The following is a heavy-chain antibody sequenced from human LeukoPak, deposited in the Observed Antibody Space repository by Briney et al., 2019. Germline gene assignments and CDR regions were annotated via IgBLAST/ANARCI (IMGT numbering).Heavy chain of an antibody. Sequence: PGGSLRLSCAASEVTFYKNAMGWVRQAPGKGLQWVSGISGSGGSTYYTDSVKGRFIISRDNFKNTLFLQMTTLRAEDTAVYFCAKYQAYCGGDCSPYHWYFDLWGHGTLVTVSS. CDR2: ISGSGGST. CDR1: EVTFYKNA. J-gene: IGHJ2*01. CDR3: AKYQAYCGGDCSPYHWYFDL. V-gene: IGHV3-23*01. D-gene: IGHD2-21*02.